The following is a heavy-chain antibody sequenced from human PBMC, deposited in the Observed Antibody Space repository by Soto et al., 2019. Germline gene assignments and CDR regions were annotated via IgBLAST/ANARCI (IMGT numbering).Heavy chain of an antibody. V-gene: IGHV4-4*07. CDR2: IYTSGST. Sequence: SETLSLTCTVSGGAIISYYCIFIRHPAFKGLEWIVRIYTSGSTNYNPSLKSRVTMSVDTSKNQFSLKLSSVTAADTAVYYCARDGGDYGDFVLYGMDVWGQGTTVTVSS. D-gene: IGHD4-17*01. J-gene: IGHJ6*02. CDR3: ARDGGDYGDFVLYGMDV. CDR1: GGAIISYY.